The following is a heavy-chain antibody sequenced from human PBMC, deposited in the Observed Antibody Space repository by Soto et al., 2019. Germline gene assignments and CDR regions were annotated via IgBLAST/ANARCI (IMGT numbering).Heavy chain of an antibody. CDR2: MNPNSGNT. CDR1: GYTFSSYD. CDR3: ARGITIFGVVPG. Sequence: ASVKVSCKASGYTFSSYDINWVRQATGQGLEWMGWMNPNSGNTGYAQKFQGRVTMTRNTSISTAYMELSSLRSEDTAVYYCARGITIFGVVPGWGQGTLVTVSS. J-gene: IGHJ4*02. D-gene: IGHD3-3*01. V-gene: IGHV1-8*01.